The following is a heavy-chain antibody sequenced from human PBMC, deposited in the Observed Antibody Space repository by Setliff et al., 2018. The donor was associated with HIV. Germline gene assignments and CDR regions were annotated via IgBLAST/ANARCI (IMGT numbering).Heavy chain of an antibody. CDR2: IHYSGNT. Sequence: PSETLSLTCTVSGGSISSSNYYWGWLRQPPGKGLEWIGSIHYSGNTYYNPSLKSRVTISVDTSKNQFSLKLSSVTAADTAVYHCARRVILSYGYYFDYWGQGTLVTVSS. CDR3: ARRVILSYGYYFDY. CDR1: GGSISSSNYY. D-gene: IGHD3-16*02. V-gene: IGHV4-39*01. J-gene: IGHJ4*02.